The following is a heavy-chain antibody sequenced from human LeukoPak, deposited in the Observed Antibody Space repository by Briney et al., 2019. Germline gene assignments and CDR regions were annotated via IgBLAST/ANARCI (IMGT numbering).Heavy chain of an antibody. CDR2: IKQDGGVK. D-gene: IGHD3-10*01. CDR3: ARDRGFGQADV. Sequence: GGSLRLSCAASGFTFSGYWMSWLRQAPGKGLEWVANIKQDGGVKYYVDSVKGRFTISRDNAKNSLYLQMNSLRAEDTAVYYCARDRGFGQADVWGKGTTVTVSS. V-gene: IGHV3-7*01. J-gene: IGHJ6*04. CDR1: GFTFSGYW.